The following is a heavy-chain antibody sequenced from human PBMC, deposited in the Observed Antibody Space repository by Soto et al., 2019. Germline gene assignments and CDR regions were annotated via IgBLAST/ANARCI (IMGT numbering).Heavy chain of an antibody. CDR2: ISNNGDTA. CDR3: AKSRVFIGAIVTLLDS. V-gene: IGHV3-23*01. CDR1: VFTFSSYA. Sequence: GGSLRLSCATSVFTFSSYAMVWVRQAAEKGLEWVASISNNGDTAYYADSVKGRFTISRGNSENTLYLQMNGLRADDTALYFCAKSRVFIGAIVTLLDSWGQGTQVTVSS. J-gene: IGHJ4*02. D-gene: IGHD3-16*02.